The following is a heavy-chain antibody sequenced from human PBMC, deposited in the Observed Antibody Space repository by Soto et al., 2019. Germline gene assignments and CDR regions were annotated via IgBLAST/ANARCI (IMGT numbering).Heavy chain of an antibody. CDR1: GYTFTSYD. CDR2: MNPNSGGT. CDR3: AMGPTGMIDY. V-gene: IGHV1-8*01. J-gene: IGHJ4*02. Sequence: QVQLVQYGAEVKSPGASVKVSCKASGYTFTSYDINWVRQATGQGFEWMGWMNPNSGGTRYVQKFQGRVTMTRDTSISTAYSELSSLTSEDTAVYYCAMGPTGMIDYWVQGTLVTVSS.